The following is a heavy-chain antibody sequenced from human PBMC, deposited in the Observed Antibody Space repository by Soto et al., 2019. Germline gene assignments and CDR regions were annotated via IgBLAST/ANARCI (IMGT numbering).Heavy chain of an antibody. J-gene: IGHJ4*02. CDR3: ARAVRYYDSSGPKDYFDY. CDR2: INHSGST. Sequence: SETLSLTCAVYGGSFSGYYWSWIRQPPGKGLEWIGEINHSGSTNYNPSLKSRVTISVDTSKNQFSLKLSSVIAADTAVYYCARAVRYYDSSGPKDYFDYWGQGTLVTVSS. CDR1: GGSFSGYY. V-gene: IGHV4-34*01. D-gene: IGHD3-22*01.